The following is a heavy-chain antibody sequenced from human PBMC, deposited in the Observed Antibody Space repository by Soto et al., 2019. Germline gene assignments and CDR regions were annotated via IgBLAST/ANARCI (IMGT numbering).Heavy chain of an antibody. Sequence: QITLKESGPTVVQPTQTLTLTCSFSRFSLSTSAEGVAWIRQPPGKALEWLALIYWDDDERYSPFLKSRLTIAKDTSKNQVVLTMTNMDPVDTATYFCAHKGGRGAAMDVWGQGATVTVSS. CDR1: RFSLSTSAEG. CDR2: IYWDDDE. CDR3: AHKGGRGAAMDV. V-gene: IGHV2-5*02. J-gene: IGHJ6*02. D-gene: IGHD2-15*01.